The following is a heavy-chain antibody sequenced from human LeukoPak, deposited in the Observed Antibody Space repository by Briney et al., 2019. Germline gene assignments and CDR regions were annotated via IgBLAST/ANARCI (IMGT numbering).Heavy chain of an antibody. CDR2: IIPIFGTA. CDR3: ARVGATVTTDWYFDL. CDR1: GGTFSSYA. D-gene: IGHD4-17*01. J-gene: IGHJ2*01. Sequence: SVKVSCKASGGTFSSYAISWVRQAPRQGLEWMGRIIPIFGTANYAQKFQGRVTITTDESTSTAYMELSSLRSEDTAVYYCARVGATVTTDWYFDLWGRGTLVTVSS. V-gene: IGHV1-69*05.